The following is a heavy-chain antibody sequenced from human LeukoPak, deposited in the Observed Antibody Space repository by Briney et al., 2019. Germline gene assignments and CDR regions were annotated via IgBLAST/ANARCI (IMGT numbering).Heavy chain of an antibody. D-gene: IGHD3-10*01. CDR1: GFTFSSYW. J-gene: IGHJ4*02. CDR2: IKQDGSEK. CDR3: ARDFFKVVYYGSGSYSHFDY. V-gene: IGHV3-7*01. Sequence: GGSLRLSCAASGFTFSSYWMSWVRQAPGKGLEWVANIKQDGSEKYYVDSVKGRFTISRDNAKNSLYLQMNSLRAEDTAVYYCARDFFKVVYYGSGSYSHFDYWAREPWSPSPQ.